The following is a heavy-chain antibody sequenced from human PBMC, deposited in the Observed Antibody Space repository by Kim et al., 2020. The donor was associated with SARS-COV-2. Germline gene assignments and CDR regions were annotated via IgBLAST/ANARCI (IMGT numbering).Heavy chain of an antibody. J-gene: IGHJ6*02. Sequence: SETLSLTCTVSGGSISSYYWSWIRQPPGKGLEWIGYIYYSGSTNYNPSLKSRVTISVDTSKNQFSLKLSSVTAADTAVYYCARGPGVRGVITYYYYGMDVWGQGTTVTVSS. CDR1: GGSISSYY. CDR2: IYYSGST. V-gene: IGHV4-59*08. D-gene: IGHD3-10*01. CDR3: ARGPGVRGVITYYYYGMDV.